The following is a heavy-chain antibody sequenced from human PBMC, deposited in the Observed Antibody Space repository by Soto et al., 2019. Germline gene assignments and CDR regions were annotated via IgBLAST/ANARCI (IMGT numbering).Heavy chain of an antibody. D-gene: IGHD6-6*01. CDR3: AREYSSSSGRLFDY. Sequence: QVQLVESGGGVVQPGRSLRLSCAASGFTFSSYAMHWVRQAPGKGLEWVAVISYDGSNKYYADSVKGRFTISRDNSKNALYLQMNSLRAEDTALYYCAREYSSSSGRLFDYWGQGTLVTVSS. J-gene: IGHJ4*02. CDR1: GFTFSSYA. V-gene: IGHV3-30-3*01. CDR2: ISYDGSNK.